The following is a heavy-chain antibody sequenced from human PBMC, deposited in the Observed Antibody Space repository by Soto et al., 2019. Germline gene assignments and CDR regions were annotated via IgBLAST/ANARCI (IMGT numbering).Heavy chain of an antibody. CDR2: ISHDRSNK. D-gene: IGHD2-15*01. CDR3: ARGRSGQWSPGGY. CDR1: GFTFSSYF. Sequence: QVQLVESGGGVVQPGRSLRLSCAASGFTFSSYFMHWVRQASGKGLEWVAVISHDRSNKFYADSVKGRFTISRDNSKNTLYLQMNSLRAEDTAVYYCARGRSGQWSPGGYWGQGTLVTVSS. J-gene: IGHJ4*02. V-gene: IGHV3-30*04.